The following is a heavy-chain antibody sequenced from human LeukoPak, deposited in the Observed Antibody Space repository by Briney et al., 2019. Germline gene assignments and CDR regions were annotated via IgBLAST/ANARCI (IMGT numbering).Heavy chain of an antibody. Sequence: GGSLRLSCAASGFTFSTYSMNWVRQAPGKGLQWVSYISRSSSTIYYADSVKGRFTISRDNAKNSLYLQMNSLRAEDTAVFYCAELGITMIGGVWGKGTTVTISS. CDR3: AELGITMIGGV. D-gene: IGHD3-10*02. CDR1: GFTFSTYS. J-gene: IGHJ6*04. CDR2: ISRSSSTI. V-gene: IGHV3-48*01.